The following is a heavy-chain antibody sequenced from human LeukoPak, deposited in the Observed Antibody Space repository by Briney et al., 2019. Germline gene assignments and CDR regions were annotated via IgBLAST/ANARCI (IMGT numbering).Heavy chain of an antibody. V-gene: IGHV1-8*01. CDR2: MNPNSGNT. D-gene: IGHD6-25*01. J-gene: IGHJ6*02. CDR1: GYTFTSYD. Sequence: ASVKVSCKASGYTFTSYDINWVRQATGQGLEWMGWMNPNSGNTGYAQKFQGRVTMTRNTSISTAYMELSSLRSEDTAVYYCAREQRLASIYYYGMDVWGQGTTVTVSS. CDR3: AREQRLASIYYYGMDV.